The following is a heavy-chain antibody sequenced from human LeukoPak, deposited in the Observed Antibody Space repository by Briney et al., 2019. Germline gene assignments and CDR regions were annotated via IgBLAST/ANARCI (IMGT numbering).Heavy chain of an antibody. CDR1: GFTFSSYG. CDR2: ISYDGTNK. V-gene: IGHV3-30*03. Sequence: GRSLRLSCAASGFTFSSYGMPWVRQAPGKGLEWVAVISYDGTNKYYADSVRGRFTISRDNSKNTLYLQMDSLRTEDTAVYYCARVELYASGWYGSIDYWGQGTLVAVSS. CDR3: ARVELYASGWYGSIDY. J-gene: IGHJ4*02. D-gene: IGHD6-19*01.